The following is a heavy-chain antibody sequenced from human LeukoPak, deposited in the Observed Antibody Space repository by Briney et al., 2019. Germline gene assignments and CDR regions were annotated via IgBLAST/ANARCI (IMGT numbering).Heavy chain of an antibody. D-gene: IGHD2-21*01. CDR1: GYTFTNYD. V-gene: IGHV1-8*01. Sequence: ASVKVSCKASGYTFTNYDISWVRQATGQGLEWLGWTNPNTGNTGYPQKFQGRVTITTSTSTNTVYMELSGLTSEDTAIYYCAKAYCGGDCYPYFDSWGQGTLVTVSS. CDR2: TNPNTGNT. CDR3: AKAYCGGDCYPYFDS. J-gene: IGHJ4*02.